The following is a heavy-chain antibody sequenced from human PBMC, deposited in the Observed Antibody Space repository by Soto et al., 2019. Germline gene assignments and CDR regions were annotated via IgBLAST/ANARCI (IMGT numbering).Heavy chain of an antibody. Sequence: GGSLKIPCKTSWYSFISYWVACVRQLPGKGLEWMGTFYPGDSTSTYSPSFQGQFTISVDKSTSTAYLHLISLKASDTAIYYCARIIGYCRNNDCSWTFDIWGQGTMVTVSS. V-gene: IGHV5-51*01. CDR2: FYPGDSTS. D-gene: IGHD2-15*01. CDR3: ARIIGYCRNNDCSWTFDI. CDR1: WYSFISYW. J-gene: IGHJ3*02.